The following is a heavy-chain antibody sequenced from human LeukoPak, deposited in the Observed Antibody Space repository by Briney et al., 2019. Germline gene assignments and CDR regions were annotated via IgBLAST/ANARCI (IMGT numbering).Heavy chain of an antibody. CDR3: ARDRGSGSCPPDAFDI. J-gene: IGHJ3*02. Sequence: GGSLRLSCAASGFTFSDYYMTWIRQAPGKGLEWVSYISSSAFTKYYVDSVKGRFTISRDNAKNSLYLQMTSLRAEDTAVYYCARDRGSGSCPPDAFDIWGQGTMVTVSS. D-gene: IGHD3-10*01. CDR2: ISSSAFTK. CDR1: GFTFSDYY. V-gene: IGHV3-11*04.